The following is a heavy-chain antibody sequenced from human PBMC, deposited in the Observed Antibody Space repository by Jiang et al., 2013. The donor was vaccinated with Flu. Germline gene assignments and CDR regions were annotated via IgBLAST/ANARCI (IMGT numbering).Heavy chain of an antibody. J-gene: IGHJ4*02. V-gene: IGHV4-34*01. D-gene: IGHD5-12*01. CDR2: INHSGST. CDR1: Y. CDR3: ARALAGGYSAHFDY. Sequence: YWSWIRQPPRKGLEWIGEINHSGSTNYNPSLKSRVTISVDTSKNQFSLKLSSVTAADTAVYYCARALAGGYSAHFDYWGQGTLVTVSS.